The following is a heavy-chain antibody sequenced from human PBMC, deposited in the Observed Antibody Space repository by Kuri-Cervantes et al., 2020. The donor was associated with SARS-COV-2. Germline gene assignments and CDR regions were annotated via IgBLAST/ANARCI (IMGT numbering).Heavy chain of an antibody. D-gene: IGHD6-6*01. Sequence: SVKVSCKASGGTFSSYAISWVRQAPGQGLEWMGGIIPIFGTANYAQKFQGRVTITTDESTSTAYMELSSLRSEDTAVCYCATYSSSSWHFDYWGQGTLVTVSS. CDR1: GGTFSSYA. CDR3: ATYSSSSWHFDY. V-gene: IGHV1-69*05. J-gene: IGHJ4*02. CDR2: IIPIFGTA.